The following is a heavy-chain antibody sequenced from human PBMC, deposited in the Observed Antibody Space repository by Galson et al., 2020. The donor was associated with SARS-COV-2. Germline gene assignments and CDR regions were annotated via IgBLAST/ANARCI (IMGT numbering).Heavy chain of an antibody. J-gene: IGHJ6*02. D-gene: IGHD6-19*01. CDR2: ISYDGSNK. CDR1: GFTFSTYA. Sequence: GGSLRLSCAASGFTFSTYAIHWVRRAPGKGLEWVAVISYDGSNKYYADSVKGRFTISRDNSKNTLYLQMNSLRTEDTAVYYCARDGGGWFPYYYYYVLDVWGQGTTVTVSS. CDR3: ARDGGGWFPYYYYYVLDV. V-gene: IGHV3-30-3*01.